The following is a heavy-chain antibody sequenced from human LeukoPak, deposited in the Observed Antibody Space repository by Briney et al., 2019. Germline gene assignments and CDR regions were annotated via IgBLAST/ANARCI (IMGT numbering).Heavy chain of an antibody. D-gene: IGHD3-9*01. CDR3: ARVMGRLVRNWYFDL. V-gene: IGHV3-66*01. CDR2: IYDGGFT. J-gene: IGHJ2*01. Sequence: TGGSLRLSCAASGFSVSSNSMAWVRQAPGKGLEWVSIIYDGGFTDYSDYAKGSCIISTDNSKNTLYLQMSSLRVEDTAGYYCARVMGRLVRNWYFDLWGRGTLVTVSA. CDR1: GFSVSSNS.